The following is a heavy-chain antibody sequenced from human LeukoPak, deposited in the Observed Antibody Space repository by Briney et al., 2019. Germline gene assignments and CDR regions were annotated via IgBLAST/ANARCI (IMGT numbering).Heavy chain of an antibody. V-gene: IGHV4-39*01. CDR1: GGSISSSSRY. CDR3: ARAGYSYGIISYFDS. Sequence: PSETLSLTCTVSGGSISSSSRYWGWIRPPPGKGLEWIGVNTYYNPSLKNRVTISRDTSKNQFSLKLSSVTAADTAIYYCARAGYSYGIISYFDSWGQGTLVTVSS. J-gene: IGHJ4*02. CDR2: VNT. D-gene: IGHD5-18*01.